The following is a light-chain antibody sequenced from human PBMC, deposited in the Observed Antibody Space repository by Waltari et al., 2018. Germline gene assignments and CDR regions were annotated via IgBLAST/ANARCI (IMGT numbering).Light chain of an antibody. J-gene: IGLJ3*02. CDR3: MFWPSNVWV. Sequence: QPVLTQPPSPSASPGESATLTCTLPSDINVGDFIIYWYQQKPGSPPRFLLYYNSDSEKAQGSGLHTRFSGSKDASANAGILLISGRKSEDEADYYCMFWPSNVWVFGGGTKLTVL. CDR1: SDINVGDFI. V-gene: IGLV5-37*01. CDR2: YNSDSEK.